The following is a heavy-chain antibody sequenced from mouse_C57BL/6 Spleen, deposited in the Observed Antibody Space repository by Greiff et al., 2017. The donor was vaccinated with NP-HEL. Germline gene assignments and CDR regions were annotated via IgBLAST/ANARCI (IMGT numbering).Heavy chain of an antibody. CDR2: ISYDGSN. J-gene: IGHJ1*03. Sequence: EVKLLESGPGLVKPSQSLSLTCSVTGYSITSGYYWNWIRQFPGNKLEWMGYISYDGSNNYNPSLKNRISITRDTSKNQFFLKLNSVTTEDTATYYCARDEVLRWYFEVWGTGTTVTVSS. V-gene: IGHV3-6*01. CDR3: ARDEVLRWYFEV. D-gene: IGHD1-1*01. CDR1: GYSITSGYY.